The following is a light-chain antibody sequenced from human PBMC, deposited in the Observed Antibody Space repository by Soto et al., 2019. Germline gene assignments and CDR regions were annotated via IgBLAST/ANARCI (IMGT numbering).Light chain of an antibody. V-gene: IGLV2-8*01. CDR1: SSDVGSYNF. CDR2: EVS. CDR3: ISYAVSTSYV. Sequence: QSALTQPPSASVSPGQSVTISCTGSSSDVGSYNFVSWYQQHPGKAPKRIIYEVSKRPSGVPDRFSGSKSGNTASLTVFGXXXXXEADYYCISYAVSTSYVFGTGTKLTVL. J-gene: IGLJ1*01.